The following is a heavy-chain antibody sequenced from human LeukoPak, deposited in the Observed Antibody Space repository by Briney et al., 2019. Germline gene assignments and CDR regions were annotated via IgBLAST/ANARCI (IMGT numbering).Heavy chain of an antibody. CDR1: GFTFSSYG. J-gene: IGHJ4*02. CDR3: AKDRTYYYDSSGYPNRGFDY. V-gene: IGHV3-30*02. CDR2: IRYDGSNK. Sequence: GGSLRLSCAASGFTFSSYGMHWVRQAPGKGLEWVAFIRYDGSNKYYADSVKSRFTISRDNSKNTLYLQMNSLRAEDTAVYYCAKDRTYYYDSSGYPNRGFDYWGQGTLVTVSS. D-gene: IGHD3-22*01.